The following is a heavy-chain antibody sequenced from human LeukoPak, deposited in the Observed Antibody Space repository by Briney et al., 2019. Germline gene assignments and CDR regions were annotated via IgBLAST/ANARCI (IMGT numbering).Heavy chain of an antibody. CDR3: ARAPIVVVPARNYYYYYMDV. J-gene: IGHJ6*03. CDR1: GYTFTSYD. CDR2: MNPNSGNT. V-gene: IGHV1-8*01. Sequence: ASVKVSCKASGYTFTSYDINWVRQATGQGLEWMGWMNPNSGNTGYAQKFQGRVTMTRNTSISTAYMELSSLRSEDTAVYYCARAPIVVVPARNYYYYYMDVRGKGTTVTVSS. D-gene: IGHD2-2*01.